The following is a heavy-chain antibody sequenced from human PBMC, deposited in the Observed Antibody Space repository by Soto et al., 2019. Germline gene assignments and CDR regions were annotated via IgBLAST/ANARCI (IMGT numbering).Heavy chain of an antibody. V-gene: IGHV1-18*01. J-gene: IGHJ4*02. Sequence: ASVKVSCKASGYTFTSYGISWVRQAPGQGLEWMGWISTYNGNTNYAQKFQGRVTMTTDTSTSTAYMELRSLRSADTAVFFCASENYDILTGYSPDFDYWGKGTLVTVSS. CDR2: ISTYNGNT. CDR3: ASENYDILTGYSPDFDY. CDR1: GYTFTSYG. D-gene: IGHD3-9*01.